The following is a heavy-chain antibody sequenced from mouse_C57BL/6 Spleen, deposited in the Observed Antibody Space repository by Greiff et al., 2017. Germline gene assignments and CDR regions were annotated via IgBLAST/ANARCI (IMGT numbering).Heavy chain of an antibody. CDR2: ISSGGSYF. J-gene: IGHJ4*01. V-gene: IGHV5-6*01. D-gene: IGHD2-4*01. Sequence: EVQGVESGGDLVKPGGSLKLSCAASGFTFSSYGMSWVRQTPDKRLEWVATISSGGSYFYYPDSVKGRFTISRDNAKNTLYLQMSSLKSEDTAMYYCARQLYYEDDMDYGGQGASVTVAS. CDR3: ARQLYYEDDMDY. CDR1: GFTFSSYG.